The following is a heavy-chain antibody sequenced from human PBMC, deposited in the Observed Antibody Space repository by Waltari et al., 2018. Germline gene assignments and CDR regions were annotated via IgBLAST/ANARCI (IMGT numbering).Heavy chain of an antibody. CDR2: IKQDGSGK. CDR3: ARVSHSSSGGAYYYGMDV. Sequence: EVQLVESGGGLVQPGGSLRLSCAASGFTFSSYWMSWVRQAPGKGLEWVANIKQDGSGKYDVDSVKGRFTISRDNAKNSLYLQMNSLRAEDTAVYYCARVSHSSSGGAYYYGMDVWGQGTTVTVSS. J-gene: IGHJ6*02. V-gene: IGHV3-7*01. D-gene: IGHD6-6*01. CDR1: GFTFSSYW.